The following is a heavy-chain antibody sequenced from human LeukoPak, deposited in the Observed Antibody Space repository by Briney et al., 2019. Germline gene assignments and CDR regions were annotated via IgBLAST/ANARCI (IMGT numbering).Heavy chain of an antibody. CDR1: GGSISGYY. CDR3: ARHTVKDYYFDY. CDR2: ISYSGST. V-gene: IGHV4-59*08. J-gene: IGHJ4*02. Sequence: LRETLSLICTVSGGSISGYYWSWIRQSPGKGLEWIGGISYSGSTKYNPSLQSRVTISVDTSKNQFSLKLSSVTAADTAVYYCARHTVKDYYFDYWGQGTLVTVSS. D-gene: IGHD4-17*01.